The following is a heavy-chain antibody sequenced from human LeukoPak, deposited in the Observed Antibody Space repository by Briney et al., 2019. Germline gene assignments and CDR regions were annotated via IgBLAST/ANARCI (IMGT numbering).Heavy chain of an antibody. CDR2: INHSGST. CDR1: GGSFSGYY. V-gene: IGHV4-34*01. CDR3: ARGLKRYYDSSGYYYVLGY. J-gene: IGHJ4*02. Sequence: SETLSLTCAVYGGSFSGYYWSWTRQPPGKGLEWIGEINHSGSTNYNPSLKSRVTISVDTSKNQFSLKLSSVTAADTAVYYCARGLKRYYDSSGYYYVLGYWGQGTLVTVSS. D-gene: IGHD3-22*01.